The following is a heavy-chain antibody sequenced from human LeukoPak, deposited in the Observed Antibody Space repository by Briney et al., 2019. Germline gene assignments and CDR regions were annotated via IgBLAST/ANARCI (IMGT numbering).Heavy chain of an antibody. D-gene: IGHD3-22*01. V-gene: IGHV4-59*08. CDR3: ARHRDYYDT. Sequence: SETLSLTCTVSGASINNNFWTWIRQPPGQGLEWIGYIYSSGSANYNPSLKSRVIISGDTSKNQISLNLTSVTAADTAVYFCARHRDYYDTWGHGTQVTVSS. J-gene: IGHJ4*01. CDR2: IYSSGSA. CDR1: GASINNNF.